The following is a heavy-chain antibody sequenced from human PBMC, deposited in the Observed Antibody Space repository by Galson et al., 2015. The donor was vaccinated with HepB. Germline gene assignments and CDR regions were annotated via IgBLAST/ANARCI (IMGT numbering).Heavy chain of an antibody. CDR3: ARHPYSSGWSDY. CDR2: IYYSGST. CDR1: GGSISSSSYY. J-gene: IGHJ4*02. Sequence: LSLTCTVSGGSISSSSYYWGWIRQPPGKGLEWIGSIYYSGSTYYNPSLKSRVTISVDTSKNQFSLKLSSVTAADTAVHYCARHPYSSGWSDYWGQGTLVTVSS. D-gene: IGHD6-19*01. V-gene: IGHV4-39*01.